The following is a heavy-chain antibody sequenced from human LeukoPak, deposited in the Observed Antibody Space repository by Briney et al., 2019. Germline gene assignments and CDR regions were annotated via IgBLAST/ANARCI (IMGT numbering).Heavy chain of an antibody. CDR3: ARAPRPPWDDSSGLDY. Sequence: ASVKVSCKASGYTFTNYYMHWVRQAPGQGLEWMGIINPNGGSTSYAQEFQGRVTMTRDTSTSTVYMDLSSLRSEDTAVYYCARAPRPPWDDSSGLDYWGQGTLVTVSS. CDR2: INPNGGST. V-gene: IGHV1-46*01. CDR1: GYTFTNYY. D-gene: IGHD3-22*01. J-gene: IGHJ4*02.